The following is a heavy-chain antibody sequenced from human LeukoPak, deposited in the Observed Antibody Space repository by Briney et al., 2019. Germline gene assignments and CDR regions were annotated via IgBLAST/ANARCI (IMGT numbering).Heavy chain of an antibody. J-gene: IGHJ4*02. CDR1: GDSVSSNSAA. Sequence: SQTLSLTCAISGDSVSSNSAAWNWIRQSPSRGLEWLGRTYYRSKWYNDYAVSVKSRITINPDTSKNQFSLQLNSVTPEDTAVYYCARMNDYGDYESHSTFDYWGQGTLVTVSS. V-gene: IGHV6-1*01. CDR3: ARMNDYGDYESHSTFDY. D-gene: IGHD4-17*01. CDR2: TYYRSKWYN.